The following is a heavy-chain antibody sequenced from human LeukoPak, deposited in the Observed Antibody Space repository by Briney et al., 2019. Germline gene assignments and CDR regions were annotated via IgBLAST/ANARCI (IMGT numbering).Heavy chain of an antibody. CDR2: INEDGGLK. CDR3: ARDLGDY. V-gene: IGHV3-7*01. D-gene: IGHD3-16*01. Sequence: GGSLRLSCAASGFTFSAYWMTWVRQAPGKGLEWVANINEDGGLKYYVDSVKGRFTISRDNAKNSLYLQMNSLRAEDTAVYYCARDLGDYWGQGTLVTVSS. CDR1: GFTFSAYW. J-gene: IGHJ4*02.